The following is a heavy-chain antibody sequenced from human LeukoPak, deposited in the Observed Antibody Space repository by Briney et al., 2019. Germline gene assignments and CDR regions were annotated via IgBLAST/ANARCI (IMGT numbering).Heavy chain of an antibody. V-gene: IGHV1-69*01. CDR1: GGTFSSYT. CDR2: IIPIFSTA. J-gene: IGHJ4*02. D-gene: IGHD5-18*01. CDR3: ARMGYSYGYCFDY. Sequence: GSSVKVSCKASGGTFSSYTISWVRQAPGQGLEWMGGIIPIFSTANYAQKFQGRVTITADESTSTAYMELSSLRSEDTAVYYCARMGYSYGYCFDYWGQGTLITVSS.